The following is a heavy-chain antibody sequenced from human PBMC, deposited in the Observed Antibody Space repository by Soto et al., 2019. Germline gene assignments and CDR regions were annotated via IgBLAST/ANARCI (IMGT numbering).Heavy chain of an antibody. Sequence: QVHLQESGPGLVRPSETLSLTCTVSGYSLSSNTFYWGWIRQPPGKGLEWIGNIDFSGRTSYNPSLRSRVTISADASKKQFSLKLTSVTAADTAIYYCVRHGGEGIVITLGEVIPRVAFDSWSQGTVVTVSS. CDR1: GYSLSSNTFY. CDR3: VRHGGEGIVITLGEVIPRVAFDS. D-gene: IGHD3-16*01. V-gene: IGHV4-39*01. CDR2: IDFSGRT. J-gene: IGHJ4*02.